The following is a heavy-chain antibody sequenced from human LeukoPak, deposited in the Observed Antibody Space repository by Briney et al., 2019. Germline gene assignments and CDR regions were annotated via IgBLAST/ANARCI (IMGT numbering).Heavy chain of an antibody. CDR1: GFTFGDYA. V-gene: IGHV3-7*01. CDR3: ARGGTYDI. Sequence: PGGSLRLSCTASGFTFGDYAMSWVRQAPGKGLEWVANIKQDGSQKNYVDSVKGRFTISRDNAKKSLYLQMNSLRGEDTAVYFCARGGTYDIWGQGTRVTVSS. J-gene: IGHJ3*02. CDR2: IKQDGSQK.